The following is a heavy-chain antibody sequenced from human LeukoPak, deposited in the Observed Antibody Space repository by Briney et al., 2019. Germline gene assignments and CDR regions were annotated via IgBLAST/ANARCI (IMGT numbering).Heavy chain of an antibody. CDR1: GGSISSGGYY. J-gene: IGHJ6*02. Sequence: SETLSLTCTVSGGSISSGGYYWSWIRQHPGNGLEWIGYIYYSGSTYYNPSLKSRVTISVDTSKNQFSLKLSSVTAADTAVYYCARDGPSTLDGMDVWGQGTTVTVSS. CDR2: IYYSGST. CDR3: ARDGPSTLDGMDV. V-gene: IGHV4-31*03.